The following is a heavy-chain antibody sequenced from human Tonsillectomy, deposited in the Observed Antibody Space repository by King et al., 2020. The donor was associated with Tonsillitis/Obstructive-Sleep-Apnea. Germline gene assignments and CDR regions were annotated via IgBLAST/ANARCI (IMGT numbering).Heavy chain of an antibody. CDR3: AKPPPVVASAFDI. D-gene: IGHD2-15*01. CDR1: GFSFRTYG. J-gene: IGHJ3*02. V-gene: IGHV3-30*18. Sequence: VQLVESGGGVVQPGRSLRLSCAASGFSFRTYGMHWVRQAPGKGLEWVTVISYDGSKKYYEDSVKGRFTISRDNSKNTLYLQMNSLRTVDTAVYYCAKPPPVVASAFDIWGRGTMVTVSS. CDR2: ISYDGSKK.